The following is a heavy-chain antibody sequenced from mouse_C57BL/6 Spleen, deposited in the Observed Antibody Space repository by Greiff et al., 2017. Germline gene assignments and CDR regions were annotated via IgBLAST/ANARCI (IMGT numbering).Heavy chain of an antibody. D-gene: IGHD2-2*01. Sequence: QVQLQQPGAELVKPGASVKLSCKASGYTFTSYWMPWVKQRPGRGLEWIGRIDPSSGGTKYNEKFKSKATLTVDKPSSTSYMQLSSLTSEASAVYYCARSTMVTTEFAYWGQGTLVTVSA. CDR1: GYTFTSYW. CDR2: IDPSSGGT. J-gene: IGHJ3*01. V-gene: IGHV1-72*01. CDR3: ARSTMVTTEFAY.